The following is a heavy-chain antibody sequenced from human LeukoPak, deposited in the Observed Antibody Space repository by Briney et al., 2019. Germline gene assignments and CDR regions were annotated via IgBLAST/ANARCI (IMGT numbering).Heavy chain of an antibody. J-gene: IGHJ4*02. CDR1: GDSISSGYY. CDR2: IYHSGST. D-gene: IGHD3-22*01. V-gene: IGHV4-38-2*02. Sequence: SETLSLTCTVSGDSISSGYYWGWIRQPPGKGLEWIGSIYHSGSTYYNPSLKSRVTISVDTSKNQFSLKLSSVTAADTAVYYCARDPSAYYDSSGHPHYFDYWGQGTLVTVSS. CDR3: ARDPSAYYDSSGHPHYFDY.